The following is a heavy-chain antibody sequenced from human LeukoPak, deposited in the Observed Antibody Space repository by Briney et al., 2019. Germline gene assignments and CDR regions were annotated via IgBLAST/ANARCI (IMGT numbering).Heavy chain of an antibody. D-gene: IGHD3-3*01. CDR1: GYTFTSYD. CDR2: MNPNSGNT. V-gene: IGHV1-8*01. J-gene: IGHJ5*02. CDR3: ARSTYYDFWSGYANWFDP. Sequence: ASVKVSCKASGYTFTSYDINWVRQATGQGLEWMGWMNPNSGNTGYAQKFQGRVTMTRNTSIGTAYMGLSSLRSEDTAVYYCARSTYYDFWSGYANWFDPWGQGTLVTVSS.